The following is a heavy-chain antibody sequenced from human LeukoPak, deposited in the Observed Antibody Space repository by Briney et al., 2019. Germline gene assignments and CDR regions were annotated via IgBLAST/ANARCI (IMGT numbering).Heavy chain of an antibody. D-gene: IGHD6-19*01. CDR1: GFTFSSYA. V-gene: IGHV3-23*01. Sequence: PGGSLRLSCAASGFTFSSYAINWVRQAPGKGLEWVSGISSGYSTYYADSVKGRFTISRDNSKNTVYVQMNSLRAEDTAVYYCAKDSGGSGFFWGQGTLVTVSS. J-gene: IGHJ4*02. CDR3: AKDSGGSGFF. CDR2: ISSGYST.